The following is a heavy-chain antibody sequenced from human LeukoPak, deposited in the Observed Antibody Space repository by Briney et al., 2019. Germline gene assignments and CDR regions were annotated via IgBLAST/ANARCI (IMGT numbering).Heavy chain of an antibody. D-gene: IGHD4-17*01. CDR3: ARDSGMTTVTTADY. CDR1: GFTFSSYS. Sequence: GGSLRLSCAASGFTFSSYSMNWVRQAPGKGLEWVSSISSSSSYIYYADSVKGRFTISRDNAKSSLYLQMNSLRAEDTAVYYCARDSGMTTVTTADYWGQGTLVTVSS. J-gene: IGHJ4*02. V-gene: IGHV3-21*01. CDR2: ISSSSSYI.